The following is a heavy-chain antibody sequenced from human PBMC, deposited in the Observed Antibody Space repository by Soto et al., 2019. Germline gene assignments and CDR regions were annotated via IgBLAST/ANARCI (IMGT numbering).Heavy chain of an antibody. D-gene: IGHD4-17*01. CDR2: IYSGGST. V-gene: IGHV3-66*01. Sequence: EVQLVESGGGLVQPGGSLRLSCAASGFTVSSNYMSWVRQAPGKGLEWVSVIYSGGSTYYADSVKGRFTISRDNSKNTLYLQMNSLRAEDTAVYYCARYVRFYGDYDGDWGQGTLVTVSS. CDR1: GFTVSSNY. CDR3: ARYVRFYGDYDGD. J-gene: IGHJ4*02.